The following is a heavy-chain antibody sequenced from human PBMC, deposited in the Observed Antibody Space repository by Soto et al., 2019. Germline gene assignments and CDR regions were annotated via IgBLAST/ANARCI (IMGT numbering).Heavy chain of an antibody. V-gene: IGHV1-18*01. CDR3: ARVDVTMILWG. J-gene: IGHJ3*01. CDR1: GYPFTSYG. D-gene: IGHD3-22*01. Sequence: GSVKVCFKASGYPFTSYGISLVRQAPGQGLEWMGWISAYNGNTNYAQKLQGRVTMTTDTSTSTAYMELRSLRSDDTAVYYCARVDVTMILWGWGQGTMVTVSS. CDR2: ISAYNGNT.